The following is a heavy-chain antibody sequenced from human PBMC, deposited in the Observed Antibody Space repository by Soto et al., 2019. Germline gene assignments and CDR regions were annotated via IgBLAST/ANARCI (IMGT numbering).Heavy chain of an antibody. J-gene: IGHJ4*02. CDR2: IYSGGST. D-gene: IGHD2-2*01. V-gene: IGHV3-53*01. Sequence: GGPLRLSCAASGFNVSSNYMSWVRQAPGKGLEWLSVIYSGGSTYYAESVKGRFTISRDNSKNTLNLQMNALRVEDTAVYYCARGPHVGISTSWGQGTLVTVSS. CDR3: ARGPHVGISTS. CDR1: GFNVSSNY.